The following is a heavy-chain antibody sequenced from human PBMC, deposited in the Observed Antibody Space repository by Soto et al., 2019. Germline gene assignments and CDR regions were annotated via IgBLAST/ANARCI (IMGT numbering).Heavy chain of an antibody. D-gene: IGHD4-17*01. J-gene: IGHJ4*02. CDR2: IGGYGHTT. CDR1: GFSFGSYA. V-gene: IGHV3-23*01. Sequence: EVQLLESGGGSVQPGGSPRLSCAASGFSFGSYAMTWVRQAPGKGLEWVSSIGGYGHTTHYAEFVQGRFTISRDDSEKTVDLQMNSLRVEDTAVYYCVKGGPTVIYFDHWGQGRLVSVSS. CDR3: VKGGPTVIYFDH.